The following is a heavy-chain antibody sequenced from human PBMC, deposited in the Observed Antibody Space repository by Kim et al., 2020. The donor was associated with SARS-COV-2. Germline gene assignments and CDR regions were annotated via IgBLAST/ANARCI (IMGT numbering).Heavy chain of an antibody. CDR3: ARGPDTVVYYYYRYGMDV. J-gene: IGHJ6*02. D-gene: IGHD5-18*01. Sequence: KSRFTISRDNAKNSLDLRMNSLTAEDTAVYYCARGPDTVVYYYYRYGMDVWGQGTTVTVSS. V-gene: IGHV3-11*06.